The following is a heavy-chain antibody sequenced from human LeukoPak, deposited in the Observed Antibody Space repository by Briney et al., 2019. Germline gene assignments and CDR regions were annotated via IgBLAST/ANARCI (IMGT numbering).Heavy chain of an antibody. J-gene: IGHJ4*02. CDR2: LYAGGES. D-gene: IGHD3-10*01. Sequence: GGSLRLSCAASGSTFRSHTMNWVRQAPGKGLEWVSVLYAGGESYYADSVLGRFTISRDNSDNTVFLEMNSLTADDTAVYFCARDSAGNQYSSGNFDLWGQGTLVTVSS. CDR1: GSTFRSHT. CDR3: ARDSAGNQYSSGNFDL. V-gene: IGHV3-53*01.